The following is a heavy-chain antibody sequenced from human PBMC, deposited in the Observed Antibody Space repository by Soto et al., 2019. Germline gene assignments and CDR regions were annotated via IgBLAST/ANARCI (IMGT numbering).Heavy chain of an antibody. CDR3: ARTRYFKYGSIWYGFHY. J-gene: IGHJ4*02. V-gene: IGHV4-59*01. CDR2: MYYSEST. CDR1: GDSLSSDY. D-gene: IGHD6-13*01. Sequence: PETLSLTCTVSGDSLSSDYWSWIRQPPGKGLAWIGYMYYSESTNNNPHIKSRVTISLDPSKNHFSMELRSVNAENTAEYYCARTRYFKYGSIWYGFHYWGEETL.